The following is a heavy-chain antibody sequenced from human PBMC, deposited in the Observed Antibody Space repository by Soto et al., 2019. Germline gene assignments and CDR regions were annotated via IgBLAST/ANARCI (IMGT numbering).Heavy chain of an antibody. Sequence: GGSLRLSCAASGFTFSSYGMHWVRQAPGKGLEWVAVISYDGSNKYYADSVKGRFTISRDNSKNTLYLQMNSLRAEDTAVYYCARVERYSSGWYGNYWGQGTLVTVSS. CDR2: ISYDGSNK. CDR3: ARVERYSSGWYGNY. D-gene: IGHD6-19*01. J-gene: IGHJ4*02. V-gene: IGHV3-30*03. CDR1: GFTFSSYG.